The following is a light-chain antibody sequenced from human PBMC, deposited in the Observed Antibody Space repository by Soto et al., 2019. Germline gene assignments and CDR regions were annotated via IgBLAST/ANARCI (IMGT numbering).Light chain of an antibody. CDR3: CAFADTSTS. Sequence: QSALTQPRSVSGSPGQSVTISCTGTSSDVGGYNYVSWYQQHPGKAPKLMIYDVTKRPSGVPDRFSGSKSGNTASLSISGLQAEDEADYYCCAFADTSTSFGTGTKVTVL. CDR2: DVT. J-gene: IGLJ1*01. V-gene: IGLV2-11*01. CDR1: SSDVGGYNY.